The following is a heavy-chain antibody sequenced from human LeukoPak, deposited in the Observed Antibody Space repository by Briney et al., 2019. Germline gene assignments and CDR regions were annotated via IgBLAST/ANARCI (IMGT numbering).Heavy chain of an antibody. CDR1: GGSFSGYY. CDR2: ISHSGST. D-gene: IGHD4-17*01. V-gene: IGHV4-34*01. Sequence: SETLSLTCAVYGGSFSGYYWSWIRQPPGKGLEWIGEISHSGSTNYNPSLKSRVTISVDTSKNQFSLKLSSVTAADTAVYYCASIGYGDYGFWGQGTLVTVSS. CDR3: ASIGYGDYGF. J-gene: IGHJ4*02.